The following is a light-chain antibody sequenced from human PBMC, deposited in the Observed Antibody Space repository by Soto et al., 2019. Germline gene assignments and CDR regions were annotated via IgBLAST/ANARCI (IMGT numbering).Light chain of an antibody. Sequence: EIVLTQSPGTLSLSPGERATLSCRASQSVSSSSYLAWYQQKPGQAPRLLIYGASSRATGIPDRFSGSGSGTDFTLTISRLEPEDFAVYYCQQYGSSPYTFGQGTKVEIK. V-gene: IGKV3-20*01. CDR3: QQYGSSPYT. J-gene: IGKJ2*01. CDR2: GAS. CDR1: QSVSSSSY.